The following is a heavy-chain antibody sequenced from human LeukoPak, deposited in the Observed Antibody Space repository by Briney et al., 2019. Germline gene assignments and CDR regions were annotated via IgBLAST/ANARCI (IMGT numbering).Heavy chain of an antibody. J-gene: IGHJ4*02. V-gene: IGHV6-1*01. D-gene: IGHD6-13*01. Sequence: SQTLSLTCAISGDSVSSNSASWNWIRQSPSRGLEWLGRTYYRSKWYNDYAVSVKSRITVDPDTSKNQFSLQLNSVTPEDTALYYCARDVHTSSWFGFDYWGQGSLVTVSS. CDR1: GDSVSSNSAS. CDR2: TYYRSKWYN. CDR3: ARDVHTSSWFGFDY.